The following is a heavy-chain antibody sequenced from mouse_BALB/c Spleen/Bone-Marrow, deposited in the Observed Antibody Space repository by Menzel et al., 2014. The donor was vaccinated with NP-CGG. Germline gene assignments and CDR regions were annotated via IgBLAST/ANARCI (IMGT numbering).Heavy chain of an antibody. J-gene: IGHJ2*01. Sequence: QLHLKGTGAKLSHSGASVKLSSEAFDYTFTTYPIEWRKRNHGKSLEWIGNFPPYNDDTKANEKFKGKAKLTVEQSSSTVYLELSRLTSDDSAVYYCARRGYVDYFFYFGDGTTPTISS. V-gene: IGHV1-47*01. CDR3: ARRGYVDYFFY. D-gene: IGHD2-2*01. CDR1: DYTFTTYP. CDR2: FPPYNDDT.